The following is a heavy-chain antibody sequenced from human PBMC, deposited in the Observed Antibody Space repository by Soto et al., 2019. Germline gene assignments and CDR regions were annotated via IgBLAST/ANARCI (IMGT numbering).Heavy chain of an antibody. J-gene: IGHJ4*02. Sequence: SETLSLTCSVSGGSVSSGDYYWSWVRQPPGKGLEWIGYIYYSGSTKSSPSLKSRVTISVEKSKNQFSLKLSSVTAADTAVYYCARDRVGGGWLVVESDWGQGTLVTAPQ. V-gene: IGHV4-61*08. CDR1: GGSVSSGDYY. CDR2: IYYSGST. D-gene: IGHD6-19*01. CDR3: ARDRVGGGWLVVESD.